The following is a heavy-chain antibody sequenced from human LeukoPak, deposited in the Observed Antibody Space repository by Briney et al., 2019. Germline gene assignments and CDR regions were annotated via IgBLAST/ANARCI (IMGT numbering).Heavy chain of an antibody. CDR3: ARVCLLPYYYDSSGYSNWFDP. D-gene: IGHD3-22*01. J-gene: IGHJ5*02. CDR2: INHSGST. V-gene: IGHV4-34*01. Sequence: SETLSLTCTVSGGSISSYYWSWIRQPPGKGLGWIGEINHSGSTNYNPSLKSRVTISVDTSKNQFSLKLSSVTAADTAVYYCARVCLLPYYYDSSGYSNWFDPWGQGTLVTVSS. CDR1: GGSISSYY.